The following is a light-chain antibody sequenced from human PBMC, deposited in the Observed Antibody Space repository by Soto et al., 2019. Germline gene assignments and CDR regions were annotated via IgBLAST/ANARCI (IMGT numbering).Light chain of an antibody. CDR1: QTISTY. Sequence: DIQMTQSPSSLSASVGDRVTITCRASQTISTYLNWYQQKPGKAPNLLIYAASNLQSGVPSRFSGSASGTDFTLTISSLQPEDFATYYWQQSYTLPRTFGQGTKVEIK. CDR3: QQSYTLPRT. V-gene: IGKV1-39*01. J-gene: IGKJ1*01. CDR2: AAS.